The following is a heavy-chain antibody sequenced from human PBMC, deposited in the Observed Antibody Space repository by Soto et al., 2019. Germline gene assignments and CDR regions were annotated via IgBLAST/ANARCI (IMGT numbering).Heavy chain of an antibody. V-gene: IGHV1-24*01. CDR1: GYTLTELS. J-gene: IGHJ4*02. Sequence: ASVKVSCKVSGYTLTELSMHWVRQAPGKGLEWMGGFDPEDGETIYAQKIQGRVTMTEDTSTDTAYMELSSLRSEDTAVYYCATPGNYYDSSGYYYVRKAFDYWGQGTLVTVSS. CDR2: FDPEDGET. CDR3: ATPGNYYDSSGYYYVRKAFDY. D-gene: IGHD3-22*01.